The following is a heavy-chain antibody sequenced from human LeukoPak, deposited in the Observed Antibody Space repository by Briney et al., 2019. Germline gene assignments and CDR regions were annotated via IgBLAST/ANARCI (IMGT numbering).Heavy chain of an antibody. CDR2: IYPDGSTV. Sequence: GESLRISCKGSGYDFTTYWIAWVRQMPGKGLEWMGIIYPDGSTVKYTPSFQGQVTIPADKSINTAYLQWSSLKASDTAMYYCARHRAAGGGYYYGMDVWGQGTTVTVSS. V-gene: IGHV5-51*01. CDR3: ARHRAAGGGYYYGMDV. J-gene: IGHJ6*02. CDR1: GYDFTTYW. D-gene: IGHD6-13*01.